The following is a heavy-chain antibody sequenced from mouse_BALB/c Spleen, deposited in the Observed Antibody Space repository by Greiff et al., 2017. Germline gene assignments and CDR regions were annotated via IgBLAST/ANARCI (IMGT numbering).Heavy chain of an antibody. V-gene: IGHV7-3*02. CDR1: GFTFTDYY. D-gene: IGHD1-1*01. CDR2: IRNKANGYTT. CDR3: ARDTLHYYGSSPFAY. J-gene: IGHJ3*01. Sequence: EVKLVESGGGLVQPGGSLRLSCATSGFTFTDYYMSWVRQPPGKALEWLGFIRNKANGYTTEYSASVKGRFTISRDNSQSILYLQMNTLRAEDSATYYCARDTLHYYGSSPFAYWGQGTLVTVSA.